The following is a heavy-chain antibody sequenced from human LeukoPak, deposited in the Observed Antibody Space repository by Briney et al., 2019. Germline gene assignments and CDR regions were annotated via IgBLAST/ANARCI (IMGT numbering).Heavy chain of an antibody. CDR1: AFTFSTYS. CDR2: ISRSSSAI. V-gene: IGHV3-48*01. Sequence: GGSLRLSCAASAFTFSTYSMNWVRQAPGKGLEWVSYISRSSSAIYYADSVKGRFTISRDNAKNSLYLQINSLRAEDTAMYYCAREIEGGTTTVAALDYWGQGTLVTVSS. D-gene: IGHD1-26*01. CDR3: AREIEGGTTTVAALDY. J-gene: IGHJ4*02.